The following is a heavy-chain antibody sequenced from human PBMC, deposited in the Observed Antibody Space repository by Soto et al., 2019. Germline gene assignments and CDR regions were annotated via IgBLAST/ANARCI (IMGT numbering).Heavy chain of an antibody. Sequence: ASVKVSCKASGYTFTSYAMHWVRQAPGQRLEWMGWINAGNGNTKYSQKFQGRVTITRDTSASTAYMELSSLRSEDTAVYYCARDEAYCGGDCYYVWFEPWGQGTLVTVFS. CDR1: GYTFTSYA. CDR3: ARDEAYCGGDCYYVWFEP. CDR2: INAGNGNT. V-gene: IGHV1-3*01. D-gene: IGHD2-21*02. J-gene: IGHJ5*02.